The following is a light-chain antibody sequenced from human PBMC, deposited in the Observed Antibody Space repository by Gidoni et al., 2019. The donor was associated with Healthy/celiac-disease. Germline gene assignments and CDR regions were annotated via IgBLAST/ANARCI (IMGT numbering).Light chain of an antibody. J-gene: IGKJ5*01. V-gene: IGKV3-11*01. CDR2: DAS. CDR1: QSVSSY. CDR3: QQRSNGPIT. Sequence: EIVLTQSPATLSLSPGERATLSCRASQSVSSYLAGYQQKPGQAPRLLIYDASNRATGIPARFSGSGSGTDFTLTISSLEPEDFAVYYCQQRSNGPITFGQGTRLEIK.